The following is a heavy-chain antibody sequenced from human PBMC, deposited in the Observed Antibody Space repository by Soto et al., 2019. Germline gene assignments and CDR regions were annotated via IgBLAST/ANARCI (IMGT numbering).Heavy chain of an antibody. D-gene: IGHD3-16*02. CDR3: ARDPHLELITFGGVIGDKLDY. Sequence: QVQLVESGGGVVQPGRSLRLSCAASGFTFSSYGMHWVRQAPGKGLEWVAVIWYDGSNKYYADSVKGRFTISRDNSKNTLYLQMNSLRAEDTAVYYCARDPHLELITFGGVIGDKLDYWGQGTLVTVSS. J-gene: IGHJ4*02. CDR1: GFTFSSYG. CDR2: IWYDGSNK. V-gene: IGHV3-33*01.